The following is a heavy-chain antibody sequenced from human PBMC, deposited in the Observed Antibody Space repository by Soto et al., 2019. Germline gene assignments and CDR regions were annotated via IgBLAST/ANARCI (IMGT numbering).Heavy chain of an antibody. CDR2: ISYDGSNK. D-gene: IGHD1-26*01. Sequence: QVQLVESGGGVVQPGRSLRLSCAASGFTFSSYGMHWVRQAPGKGLEWVAVISYDGSNKYYADSVKGRFTISRDNSKNTLYLQMNSLRAEDTAVYYCAKDRSGSYSGVDDDYYYGMDVW. V-gene: IGHV3-30*18. J-gene: IGHJ6*01. CDR1: GFTFSSYG. CDR3: AKDRSGSYSGVDDDYYYGMDV.